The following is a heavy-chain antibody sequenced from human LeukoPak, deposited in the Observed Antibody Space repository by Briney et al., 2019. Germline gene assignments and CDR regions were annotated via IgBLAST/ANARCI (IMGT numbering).Heavy chain of an antibody. CDR3: ARVSSSWLYNWFDP. CDR2: IKQDGSEK. Sequence: PGGSLRLSCAASGFTFSSYWMCLVRQAPGKGLEWVANIKQDGSEKYYVDSVKGRYTISRDNAKNSLYLQMNSLRAEDTAVYYCARVSSSWLYNWFDPWGQGTLVTVSS. CDR1: GFTFSSYW. V-gene: IGHV3-7*01. J-gene: IGHJ5*02. D-gene: IGHD6-13*01.